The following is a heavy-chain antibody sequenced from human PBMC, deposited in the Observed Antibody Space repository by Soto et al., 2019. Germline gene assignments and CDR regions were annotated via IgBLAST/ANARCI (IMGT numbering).Heavy chain of an antibody. V-gene: IGHV1-2*04. D-gene: IGHD3-22*01. J-gene: IGHJ4*02. Sequence: SVKVSCKASGYTFTGYYMHCVRQAPGQGLEWMGWINPNSGGTNYAQKFQGWVTMTRDTSISTAYMELSRLRSDDTAVYYCARTYYYDSSGSGFDYWGQGTLVTVSS. CDR2: INPNSGGT. CDR3: ARTYYYDSSGSGFDY. CDR1: GYTFTGYY.